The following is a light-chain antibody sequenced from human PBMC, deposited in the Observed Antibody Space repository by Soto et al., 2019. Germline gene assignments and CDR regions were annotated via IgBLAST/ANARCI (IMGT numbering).Light chain of an antibody. CDR2: VAS. CDR3: QQYGSSPQT. Sequence: EIVMTQSPATLSVSPGERATLSCRASQSVSSNLAWYQQKPGQAPRLLIYVASTRATGIPDRFSGSGSGTDFTLTISRLEPEDFAVYYCQQYGSSPQTFGQGTRLEIE. V-gene: IGKV3-20*01. J-gene: IGKJ5*01. CDR1: QSVSSN.